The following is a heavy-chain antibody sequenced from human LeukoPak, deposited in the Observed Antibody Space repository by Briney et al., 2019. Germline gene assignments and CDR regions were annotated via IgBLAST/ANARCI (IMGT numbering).Heavy chain of an antibody. D-gene: IGHD3-9*01. CDR3: ARDPEVAYYDILTGANWFDP. CDR1: GFTFSSYW. Sequence: GGSLRLSCAASGFTFSSYWMSWVRQAPGKGLEWVANIKQDGSEKYYADSVKGRFTISRDNAKNSLYLQMNSLRAEDTAVYYCARDPEVAYYDILTGANWFDPWGQGTLVTVSS. V-gene: IGHV3-7*03. CDR2: IKQDGSEK. J-gene: IGHJ5*02.